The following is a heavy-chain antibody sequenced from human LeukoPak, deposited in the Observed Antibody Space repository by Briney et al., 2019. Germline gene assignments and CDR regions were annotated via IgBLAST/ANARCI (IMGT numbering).Heavy chain of an antibody. CDR3: VPLSGSYSGY. Sequence: GGSLRLSCAASGFTFSSYSMNWVRQAPGKGLEWVSSISSSSSYIYYADSVEGRFTISRDNAKNSLYLQMNSLRAEDTAVYYCVPLSGSYSGYWGQGTLVTVSS. J-gene: IGHJ4*02. D-gene: IGHD1-26*01. V-gene: IGHV3-21*01. CDR2: ISSSSSYI. CDR1: GFTFSSYS.